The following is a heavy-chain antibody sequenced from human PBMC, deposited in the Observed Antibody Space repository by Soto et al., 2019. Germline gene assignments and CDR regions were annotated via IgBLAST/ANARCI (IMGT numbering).Heavy chain of an antibody. J-gene: IGHJ2*01. D-gene: IGHD2-15*01. CDR1: GFTFRNYD. CDR3: ARGPPAGYAYFRHWYFDL. V-gene: IGHV3-13*01. Sequence: GGSLRLSCAASGFTFRNYDLHWVRQRPGKGLEWVSTIGTSTDTYYPGSVKGRFTISREDAGDSLFLQMNSLRPEDTAVYYCARGPPAGYAYFRHWYFDLWGRGTLVTVSS. CDR2: IGTSTDT.